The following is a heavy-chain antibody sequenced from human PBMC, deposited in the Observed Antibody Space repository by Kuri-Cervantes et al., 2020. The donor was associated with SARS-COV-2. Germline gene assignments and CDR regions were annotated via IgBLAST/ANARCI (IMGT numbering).Heavy chain of an antibody. D-gene: IGHD3-3*01. Sequence: GESLKISCAASGFVFSNYWMTWVRQTPGKGLEWVANIKQDGSEEYYVDSVKGRFTVSRDNAKNSLFLQMNSLRAEDTAVYYCAKVCLEWLPIGPFDCWGQGTLVTVSS. CDR2: IKQDGSEE. CDR1: GFVFSNYW. CDR3: AKVCLEWLPIGPFDC. J-gene: IGHJ4*02. V-gene: IGHV3-7*03.